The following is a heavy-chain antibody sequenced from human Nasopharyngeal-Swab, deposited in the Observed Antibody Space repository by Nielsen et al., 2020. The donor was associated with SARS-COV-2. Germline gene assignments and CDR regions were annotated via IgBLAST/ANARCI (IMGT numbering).Heavy chain of an antibody. CDR1: VFTFSYIS. CDR3: VGWLQHHFDS. J-gene: IGHJ4*02. D-gene: IGHD6-19*01. V-gene: IGHV3-23*01. Sequence: ESLKTSCAASVFTFSYISMKWVSPAPGQGPEWVATISHTGNTHYANSVTGRFTISRDNSKDTLYLQMNSLRVEDTAVYYCVGWLQHHFDSWGQGTLVTVSS. CDR2: ISHTGNT.